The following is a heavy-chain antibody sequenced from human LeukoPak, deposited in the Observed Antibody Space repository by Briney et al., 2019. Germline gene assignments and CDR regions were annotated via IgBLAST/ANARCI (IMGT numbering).Heavy chain of an antibody. V-gene: IGHV3-33*08. CDR3: AIDATGIAARPGVFDI. D-gene: IGHD6-6*01. CDR1: GFTFSSYG. Sequence: AGSLRLSCTASGFTFSSYGMHWVRHAPAKGLEWVAVIWYDGSNKCYADPVKGRLTIARDNPKNSLYLQMTSMRAEDTAVYYRAIDATGIAARPGVFDIWGQGTMVTVSS. CDR2: IWYDGSNK. J-gene: IGHJ3*02.